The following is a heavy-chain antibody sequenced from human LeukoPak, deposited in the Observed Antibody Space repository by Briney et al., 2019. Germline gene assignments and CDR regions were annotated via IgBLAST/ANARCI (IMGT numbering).Heavy chain of an antibody. Sequence: PGGSLRLSCAASGFTFSSYWMHWVRQVPGKGLVWVARINPGGSSITYADSVKGRFTISRDNAKNTLYLQMDSLRAEDTAVYYCAGAPTLRYFDWFNMGVDYWGQGTLVTVSS. CDR1: GFTFSSYW. CDR2: INPGGSSI. V-gene: IGHV3-74*01. D-gene: IGHD3-9*01. J-gene: IGHJ4*02. CDR3: AGAPTLRYFDWFNMGVDY.